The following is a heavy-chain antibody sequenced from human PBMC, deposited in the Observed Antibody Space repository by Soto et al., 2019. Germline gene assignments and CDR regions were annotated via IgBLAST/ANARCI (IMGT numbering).Heavy chain of an antibody. CDR3: ARVDRLPAAINWFDP. CDR2: ISAYNGNT. CDR1: GYTFTSYG. D-gene: IGHD2-2*01. Sequence: GPSVKVSCKASGYTFTSYGISWVRQAPGQGLEWMGWISAYNGNTNYAQKFQGRVTITADESTSTAYMELSSLRSEDTAVYYCARVDRLPAAINWFDPWGQGTLVTVSS. V-gene: IGHV1-18*01. J-gene: IGHJ5*02.